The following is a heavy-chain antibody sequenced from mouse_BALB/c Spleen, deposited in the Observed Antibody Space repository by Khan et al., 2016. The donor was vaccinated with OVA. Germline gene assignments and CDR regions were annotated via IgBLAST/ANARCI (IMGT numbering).Heavy chain of an antibody. D-gene: IGHD4-1*02. CDR1: GYTFTDYY. CDR3: ARVDTTSLDC. J-gene: IGHJ2*01. CDR2: IYPGSGNI. V-gene: IGHV1-77*01. Sequence: VQLQESGTELARPGASVKLSCKASGYTFTDYYITWVKQRTGQGLEWIGEIYPGSGNIYYNENFKGKATLTADKSSSTAYIHLSSLTSEDSAAYFCARVDTTSLDCWGHGTTLTVSS.